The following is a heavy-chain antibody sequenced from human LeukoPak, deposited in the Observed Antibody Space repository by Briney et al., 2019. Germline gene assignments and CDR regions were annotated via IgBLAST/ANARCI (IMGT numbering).Heavy chain of an antibody. V-gene: IGHV1-2*06. D-gene: IGHD4-11*01. Sequence: ASVKVSCKASGYTFTAYSIHWVRQAPGQGLEWMGRINPNSGGANYAQMFQDRVTMTRDTSISTAYMEVSSLRFDDAAVYYCARGLTTGDDYWGQGTLVTVSS. J-gene: IGHJ4*02. CDR2: INPNSGGA. CDR1: GYTFTAYS. CDR3: ARGLTTGDDY.